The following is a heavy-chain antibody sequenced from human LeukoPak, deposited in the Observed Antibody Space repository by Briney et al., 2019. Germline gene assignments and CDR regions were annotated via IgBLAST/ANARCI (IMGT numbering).Heavy chain of an antibody. V-gene: IGHV3-33*01. CDR2: IWYDGSNK. CDR3: AGDRGGGTYYNFDY. CDR1: GFNFSSYG. Sequence: GGSLRLSCAASGFNFSSYGMHWVRQAPGKGLEGVAVIWYDGSNKNYVDPVKGRFTISRDNSKNTLYLQMSGLRAEDTAVYYCAGDRGGGTYYNFDYWGQGTLATVSS. D-gene: IGHD1-26*01. J-gene: IGHJ4*02.